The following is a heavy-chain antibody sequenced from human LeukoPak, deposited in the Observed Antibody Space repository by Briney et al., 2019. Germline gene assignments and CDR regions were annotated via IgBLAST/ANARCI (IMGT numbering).Heavy chain of an antibody. Sequence: GGSLRLSCAASGFTFSTYGIHWVRQAPGKGLEWVAFIRYDGSNKYYADSVKGRFTISRDNAKNSLYLQMNSLRAEDTAVYYCARGLLWFGSHLDYWGQGTLVTVSS. CDR3: ARGLLWFGSHLDY. V-gene: IGHV3-30*02. CDR1: GFTFSTYG. J-gene: IGHJ4*02. CDR2: IRYDGSNK. D-gene: IGHD3-10*01.